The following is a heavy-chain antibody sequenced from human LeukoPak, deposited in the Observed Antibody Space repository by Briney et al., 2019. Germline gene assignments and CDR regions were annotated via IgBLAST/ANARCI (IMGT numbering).Heavy chain of an antibody. D-gene: IGHD6-13*01. Sequence: GGSLRLSCAASGFTFSSYWMSWVRQAPGKWLEWVANIKQDGSEKYYVDSVKGRFTISRDNAKNSLYLQMNSLRAEDMALYYCAKEGSSWSTFDYWGQGTLVTVSS. V-gene: IGHV3-7*03. CDR1: GFTFSSYW. CDR2: IKQDGSEK. J-gene: IGHJ4*02. CDR3: AKEGSSWSTFDY.